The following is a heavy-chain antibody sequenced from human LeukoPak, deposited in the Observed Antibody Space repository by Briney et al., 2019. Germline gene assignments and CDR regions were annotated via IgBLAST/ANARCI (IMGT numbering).Heavy chain of an antibody. Sequence: KASETLSLTCTVSGGSISSSSYYWGWIRQPPGKGLEWIGSIYYSGSTYYNPSLKSRVTISVDTSKNQFSLKLSSVTAADTAVYYCARDHLGGWNDSWETFDYWGQGTLVTVSS. D-gene: IGHD1-1*01. CDR3: ARDHLGGWNDSWETFDY. J-gene: IGHJ4*02. CDR2: IYYSGST. CDR1: GGSISSSSYY. V-gene: IGHV4-39*02.